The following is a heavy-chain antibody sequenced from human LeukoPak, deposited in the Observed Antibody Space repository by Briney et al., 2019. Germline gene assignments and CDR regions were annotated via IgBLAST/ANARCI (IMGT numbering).Heavy chain of an antibody. Sequence: SETLSLTCTVSGGSISSSSYHWGWIRQPPGKGLEWIGSIYYSGTTYYNPSLKRRVTISVDTSKNQFSLKLSSVTAADTAVYYCARHAQGGGAVAGTVRFDPWGQGTLVTVSS. CDR1: GGSISSSSYH. CDR3: ARHAQGGGAVAGTVRFDP. D-gene: IGHD6-19*01. CDR2: IYYSGTT. J-gene: IGHJ5*02. V-gene: IGHV4-39*01.